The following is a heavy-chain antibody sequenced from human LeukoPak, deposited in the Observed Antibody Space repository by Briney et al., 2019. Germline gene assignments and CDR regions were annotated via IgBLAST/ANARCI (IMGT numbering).Heavy chain of an antibody. V-gene: IGHV3-23*01. J-gene: IGHJ1*01. CDR1: GFTFNSYA. CDR3: ARGSYDSSGYHYGSEYFQH. CDR2: LTSGFTA. D-gene: IGHD3-22*01. Sequence: GGSLRLSCAASGFTFNSYAMSWVRQAPGKGLEWVSALTSGFTAYYADSVKGRFTISRDNSKNSLYLQMNSLRAEDTAVYYRARGSYDSSGYHYGSEYFQHWGQGTLVTVSS.